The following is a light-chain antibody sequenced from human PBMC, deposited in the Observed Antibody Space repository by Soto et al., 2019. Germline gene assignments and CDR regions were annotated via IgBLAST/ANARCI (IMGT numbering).Light chain of an antibody. V-gene: IGKV3-20*01. CDR3: QQYGDSPLT. CDR1: QSVSNKY. J-gene: IGKJ1*01. Sequence: EIVLTQSPGTLSLSPGERATLSCRASQSVSNKYVAWYQQKPGQAPRLLFFSASSRPPDIPARFSGSGSGTDFTLTISRLEPEDFAVYYCQQYGDSPLTFGQGTKVEIK. CDR2: SAS.